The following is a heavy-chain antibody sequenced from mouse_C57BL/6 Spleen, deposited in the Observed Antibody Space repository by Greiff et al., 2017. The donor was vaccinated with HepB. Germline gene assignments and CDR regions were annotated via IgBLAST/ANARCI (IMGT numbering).Heavy chain of an antibody. D-gene: IGHD1-1*01. J-gene: IGHJ1*03. CDR1: GYTFTDYY. CDR2: IYPGSGNT. CDR3: ARNIYYGSSYWYFDV. Sequence: QVQLQQSGAELVRPGASVKLSCKASGYTFTDYYINWVKQRPGQGLEWIARIYPGSGNTYYNEKFKGKATLTAEKSSSTAYMQLSSLTSEDSAVYFCARNIYYGSSYWYFDVWGTGTTVTVSS. V-gene: IGHV1-76*01.